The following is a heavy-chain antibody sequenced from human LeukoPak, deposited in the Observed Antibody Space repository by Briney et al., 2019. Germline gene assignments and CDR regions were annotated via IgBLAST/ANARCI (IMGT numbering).Heavy chain of an antibody. Sequence: ASVKVSCKASGYTFTSYDINWVRQATGQGLEWMGWMNPNSGNTGYAQKFQGRVTMTRNTSISTAYMELSSLRSEDTAVYYCARVKRDWNYVDYWGQGTLVTVSS. CDR2: MNPNSGNT. V-gene: IGHV1-8*01. J-gene: IGHJ4*02. CDR1: GYTFTSYD. D-gene: IGHD1-1*01. CDR3: ARVKRDWNYVDY.